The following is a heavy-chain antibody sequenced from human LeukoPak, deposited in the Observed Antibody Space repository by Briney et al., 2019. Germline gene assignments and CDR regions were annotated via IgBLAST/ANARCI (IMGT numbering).Heavy chain of an antibody. CDR3: ARGTRGDYFDY. J-gene: IGHJ4*02. CDR2: ISSSGSTI. Sequence: PGRSLRLSCAASGFTFSSYEMNWVRQAPGKGLEWVSYISSSGSTIYYADSVKGRFTISRDNAKNSLYLQMNSLRAEDTAVYYCARGTRGDYFDYWGQGTLVTVSS. V-gene: IGHV3-48*03. CDR1: GFTFSSYE.